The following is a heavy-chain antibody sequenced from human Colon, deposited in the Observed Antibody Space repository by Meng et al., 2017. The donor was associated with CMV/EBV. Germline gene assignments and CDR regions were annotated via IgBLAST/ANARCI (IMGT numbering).Heavy chain of an antibody. V-gene: IGHV3-21*01. D-gene: IGHD6-6*01. CDR2: ISSSSSYI. Sequence: GGSLRLSCAASGFTFSSYSMNWVRQAPGKGLEWVSSISSSSSYIYYADSVKGRFTISRDNAKNSLYLQMNSLRAEDTAVYYCARAPIAARQGYFDFWGQGALVTVSS. CDR1: GFTFSSYS. J-gene: IGHJ4*02. CDR3: ARAPIAARQGYFDF.